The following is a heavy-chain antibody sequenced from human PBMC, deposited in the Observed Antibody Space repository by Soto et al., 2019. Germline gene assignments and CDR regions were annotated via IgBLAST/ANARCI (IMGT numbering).Heavy chain of an antibody. Sequence: QLQLQESGSGLVKPSQTLSLTCAVSGGSISSGGYSWSWIRQPPGKGLEWIGYIYHSGSTYYNPSLKSRVTISVDRSKNQFSRKLSSVTAADTAVYDCARADSCSCGSCYWGYYYGMDVWGQGTTVTVSS. CDR2: IYHSGST. CDR3: ARADSCSCGSCYWGYYYGMDV. D-gene: IGHD2-15*01. J-gene: IGHJ6*02. CDR1: GGSISSGGYS. V-gene: IGHV4-30-2*01.